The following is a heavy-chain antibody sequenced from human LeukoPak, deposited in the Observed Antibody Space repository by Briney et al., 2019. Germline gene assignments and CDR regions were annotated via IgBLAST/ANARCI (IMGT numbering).Heavy chain of an antibody. Sequence: GGSLRLSCAVSGFTFSNYWMSWVRQAPRKGLEWVANIKQDESDKYYVDSVKGRFTISRDNAKNSLYLQMNSLRAEDTAIYYCARDKIVGASKFDYWGQGTLVTVSS. CDR2: IKQDESDK. CDR3: ARDKIVGASKFDY. CDR1: GFTFSNYW. J-gene: IGHJ4*02. V-gene: IGHV3-7*01. D-gene: IGHD1-26*01.